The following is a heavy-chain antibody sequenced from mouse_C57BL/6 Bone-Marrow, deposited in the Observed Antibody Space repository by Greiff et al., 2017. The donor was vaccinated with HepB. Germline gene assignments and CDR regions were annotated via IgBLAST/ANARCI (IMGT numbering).Heavy chain of an antibody. CDR3: ARHPDCYLLHYYAMDY. CDR2: FYPGSGSI. V-gene: IGHV1-62-2*01. Sequence: QVHVKQSGAELVKPGASVKLSCKASGYTFTEYTIHWVKQRSGQGLEWIGWFYPGSGSIKYNEKFKDKATLTADKSSSTVYMELSRLTSEDSAVYFCARHPDCYLLHYYAMDYWGQGTSVTVSS. CDR1: GYTFTEYT. D-gene: IGHD2-12*01. J-gene: IGHJ4*01.